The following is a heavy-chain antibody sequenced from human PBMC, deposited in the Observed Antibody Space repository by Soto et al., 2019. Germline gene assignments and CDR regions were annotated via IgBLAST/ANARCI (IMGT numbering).Heavy chain of an antibody. D-gene: IGHD3-10*01. Sequence: QVPLVQSGAEVKKPGASVKVSCKASGYTFTSYAMHWVRQAPGQRLEWMGWINAGNGNTKYSQKFQGRVTITRDTSASTAYMELSSLRSEDTAVYYCARDGITMVRGVIMDNWFDPWGQGTLVTVSS. J-gene: IGHJ5*02. CDR2: INAGNGNT. V-gene: IGHV1-3*01. CDR1: GYTFTSYA. CDR3: ARDGITMVRGVIMDNWFDP.